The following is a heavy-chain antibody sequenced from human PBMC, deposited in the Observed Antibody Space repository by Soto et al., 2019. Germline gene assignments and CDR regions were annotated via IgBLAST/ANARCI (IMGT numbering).Heavy chain of an antibody. CDR1: GYTFTSYG. CDR3: ARDTNYDILTGYYIRSGYYGMDV. V-gene: IGHV1-18*01. D-gene: IGHD3-9*01. J-gene: IGHJ6*02. CDR2: ISAYNGNT. Sequence: ASVKVSCKASGYTFTSYGISWVRQAPGQGLEWMGWISAYNGNTNYAQKLQGRVTMTTDTSTSTAYMELRSLRSDDTAVYYCARDTNYDILTGYYIRSGYYGMDVWGQGTTVTVSS.